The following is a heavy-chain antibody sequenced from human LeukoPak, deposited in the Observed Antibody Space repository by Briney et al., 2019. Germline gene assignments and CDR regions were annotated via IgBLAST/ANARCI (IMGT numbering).Heavy chain of an antibody. CDR3: ARSPLGYYGSGRSMDV. Sequence: SETLSLTCTVSGGSISSGNYYWSWIRQHPGKGLEWIGYIYYSGRTNYNPSLESRVTISVDTSKNQFSLKLSSVTAADTAVYYCARSPLGYYGSGRSMDVWGQGTTVTVSS. CDR1: GGSISSGNYY. D-gene: IGHD3-10*01. V-gene: IGHV4-30-4*08. J-gene: IGHJ6*02. CDR2: IYYSGRT.